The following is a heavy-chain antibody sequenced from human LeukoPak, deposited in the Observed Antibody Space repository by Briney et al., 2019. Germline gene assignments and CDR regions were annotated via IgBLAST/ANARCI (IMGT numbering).Heavy chain of an antibody. CDR3: ARVWHHYSNYYDSSGYFSFSAIDI. CDR2: INPNGGST. V-gene: IGHV1-46*01. Sequence: ASVKVSCKASGYTFTSYYIHWVRQAPGQGLEWMGIINPNGGSTRYGQKFQGRVTMTRDTSTSTVYMELSSLRSEDTAVYYCARVWHHYSNYYDSSGYFSFSAIDIWGRGTMVTVSS. D-gene: IGHD3-22*01. J-gene: IGHJ3*02. CDR1: GYTFTSYY.